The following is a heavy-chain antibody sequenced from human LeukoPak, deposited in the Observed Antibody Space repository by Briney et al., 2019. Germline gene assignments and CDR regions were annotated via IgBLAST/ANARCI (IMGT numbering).Heavy chain of an antibody. CDR2: IYYSGST. CDR1: GGSLSSYY. J-gene: IGHJ4*02. D-gene: IGHD2-2*01. V-gene: IGHV4-59*08. Sequence: SETLSLICTVSGGSLSSYYWSWIRQPPGKGLEWIGYIYYSGSTNYNPSLKSRVTISVDTSKNQFSLKPSSVTAADTAVYYCARVRDYQHLDYWGQGTLVTVSS. CDR3: ARVRDYQHLDY.